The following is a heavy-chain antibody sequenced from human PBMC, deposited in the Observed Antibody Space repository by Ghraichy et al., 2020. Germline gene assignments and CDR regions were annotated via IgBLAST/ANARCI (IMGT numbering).Heavy chain of an antibody. Sequence: SETLSLTCTVSGGSISSYYWSWIRQPPGKGLGWIGYIYYSGSTNYNPSLKSRVTISVDTSKNQFSLKLSSVTAADTAVYYCARSDGSGTLSYYWGQGTLVTVSS. CDR3: ARSDGSGTLSYY. V-gene: IGHV4-59*01. J-gene: IGHJ4*02. CDR2: IYYSGST. D-gene: IGHD3-10*01. CDR1: GGSISSYY.